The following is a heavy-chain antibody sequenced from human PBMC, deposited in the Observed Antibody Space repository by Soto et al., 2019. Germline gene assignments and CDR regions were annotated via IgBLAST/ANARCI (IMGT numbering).Heavy chain of an antibody. D-gene: IGHD6-13*01. Sequence: GGSLRLSCAASGFTFSSYEMNWVRQAPGKGLEWVSYISSSGSTIYYADSVKGRFTISRDNAKNSLYLQMNSLRVEDTAVYYCARDNAGYSSSWLYWGQGTLVTVSS. V-gene: IGHV3-48*03. CDR3: ARDNAGYSSSWLY. CDR2: ISSSGSTI. J-gene: IGHJ4*02. CDR1: GFTFSSYE.